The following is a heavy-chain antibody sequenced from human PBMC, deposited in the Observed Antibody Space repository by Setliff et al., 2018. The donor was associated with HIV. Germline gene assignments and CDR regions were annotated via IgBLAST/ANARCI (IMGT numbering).Heavy chain of an antibody. Sequence: LSLTCAVYGGSFSGYSWGWIRQPPGKGLEWVGSIYHSGTTYYNPSLKSRVTISVDTSKNQFSLRLTSVTAADTAMYHCARDRSSGWSKDWFDYWGQGTLVTVSS. D-gene: IGHD6-19*01. V-gene: IGHV4-34*01. CDR1: GGSFSGYS. CDR3: ARDRSSGWSKDWFDY. CDR2: IYHSGTT. J-gene: IGHJ5*01.